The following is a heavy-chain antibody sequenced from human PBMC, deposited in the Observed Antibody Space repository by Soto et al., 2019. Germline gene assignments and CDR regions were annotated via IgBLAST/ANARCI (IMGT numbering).Heavy chain of an antibody. CDR3: AREFPWYIVGAYNPLDY. J-gene: IGHJ4*02. CDR2: INPSGATT. CDR1: GYTFSSYY. D-gene: IGHD1-26*01. V-gene: IGHV1-46*01. Sequence: ASVKVSCKASGYTFSSYYLHWVRQAPGQGLEWMGIINPSGATTSYPQKFQGRVTMTTDTSTSTAYMELRSLRSDDTAVYYCAREFPWYIVGAYNPLDYWGQGTLVTVSS.